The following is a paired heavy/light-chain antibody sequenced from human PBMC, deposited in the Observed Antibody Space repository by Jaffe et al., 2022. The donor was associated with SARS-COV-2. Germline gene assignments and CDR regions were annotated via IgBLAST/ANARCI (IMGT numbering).Light chain of an antibody. J-gene: IGKJ1*01. V-gene: IGKV3-15*01. CDR1: QSVSSN. Sequence: EIVMTQSPATLSVSPGERATLSCRASQSVSSNLAWFQQKPGQAPRLLIYGASARATGIPARFSGSGSGTEFTLTISSLQSEDFAVYYCQQYYNWPQTFGQGTKVEIK. CDR3: QQYYNWPQT. CDR2: GAS.
Heavy chain of an antibody. Sequence: QVQLVESGGGVVQPGRSLRLSCAASGFTFSSYGMHWVRQAPGKGLEWVAYISYDGSNKYYADSVKGRFTISRDNSKNTLYLQMNSLRAEDTAVFYCASGHREYSNPYLAEYFQHWGQGTLVTVSS. D-gene: IGHD5-18*01. CDR1: GFTFSSYG. CDR2: ISYDGSNK. J-gene: IGHJ1*01. CDR3: ASGHREYSNPYLAEYFQH. V-gene: IGHV3-30*03.